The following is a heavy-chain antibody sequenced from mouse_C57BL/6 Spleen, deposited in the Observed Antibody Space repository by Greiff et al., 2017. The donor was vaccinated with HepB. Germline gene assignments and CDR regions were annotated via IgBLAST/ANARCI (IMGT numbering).Heavy chain of an antibody. CDR1: GYTFTSYW. Sequence: VKLQQPGAELVKPGASVKLSCKASGYTFTSYWMHWVKQRPRRGLEWIGRIDPNSGGTKYNEKFKSKATLTVDKTSSTAYMQLSSLTSEASAVYYGARSGIGSGHYYAMDYWGQGTTVTVSS. CDR2: IDPNSGGT. CDR3: ARSGIGSGHYYAMDY. D-gene: IGHD1-1*01. J-gene: IGHJ4*01. V-gene: IGHV1-72*01.